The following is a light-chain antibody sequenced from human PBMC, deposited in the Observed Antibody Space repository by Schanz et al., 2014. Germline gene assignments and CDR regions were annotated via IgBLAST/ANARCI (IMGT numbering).Light chain of an antibody. J-gene: IGLJ2*01. CDR3: SSYAGSNFVV. Sequence: QSALTQPASVSGSPGQSISISCTGTSSDVGAYDYVSWYQQHPGKAPKLMICDVRQRPSGVSHRFSGSKSGNTASLTISGLQAEDEADYYCSSYAGSNFVVFGGGTKLTVL. V-gene: IGLV2-14*03. CDR2: DVR. CDR1: SSDVGAYDY.